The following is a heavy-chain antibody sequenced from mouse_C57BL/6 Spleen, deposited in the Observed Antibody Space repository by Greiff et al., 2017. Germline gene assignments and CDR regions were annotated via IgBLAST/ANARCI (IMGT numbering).Heavy chain of an antibody. V-gene: IGHV1-55*01. CDR3: ARKAYYFDY. Sequence: QVHVKQSGAELVKPGASVKMSCKASGYTFTSYWINWVKQRPGQGLEWIGDIYPGSGSTNYNEKFKSKATLTVDTSSSTAYMQLSSLTSEDSAVYYCARKAYYFDYWGQGTTLTVSS. CDR1: GYTFTSYW. J-gene: IGHJ2*01. CDR2: IYPGSGST.